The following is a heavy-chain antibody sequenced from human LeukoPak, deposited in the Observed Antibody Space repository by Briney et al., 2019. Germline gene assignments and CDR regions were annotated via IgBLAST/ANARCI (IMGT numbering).Heavy chain of an antibody. J-gene: IGHJ3*01. D-gene: IGHD3-16*01. V-gene: IGHV4-59*01. CDR3: AREKMGENAFNF. CDR1: GGLISRFS. CDR2: VYDSGRA. Sequence: KPSETLSLTCTVSGGLISRFSWNWIRQPPGEGLQWIGYVYDSGRANYNASLESRVSMSVDASKNQFSLRLTSATAADTAVYFCAREKMGENAFNFWGPGKMVTVSS.